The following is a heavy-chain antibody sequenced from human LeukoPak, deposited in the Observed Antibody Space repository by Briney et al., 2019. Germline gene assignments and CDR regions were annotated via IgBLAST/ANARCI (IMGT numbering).Heavy chain of an antibody. J-gene: IGHJ4*02. V-gene: IGHV3-30*18. CDR1: GFTFSSYG. CDR2: ILYDGSNK. Sequence: GRSLRLSCAASGFTFSSYGMHWVRQAPGKGLEWVAVILYDGSNKYYADSVKGRFTISRDNSKNTLYLQMNSLRAEDTAVYYCAKDRDSSSWYLDYWGQGTLVTVSS. D-gene: IGHD6-13*01. CDR3: AKDRDSSSWYLDY.